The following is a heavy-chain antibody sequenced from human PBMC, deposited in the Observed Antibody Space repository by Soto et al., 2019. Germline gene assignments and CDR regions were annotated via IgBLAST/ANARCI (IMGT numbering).Heavy chain of an antibody. D-gene: IGHD2-2*01. CDR2: IYYDGRT. CDR1: GGSLPSYY. Sequence: ETLSLTCTVSGGSLPSYYWRWIRQSPGKGLEWIGYIYYDGRTHYNPSLKSRVTMSVDKSKNQFSLRVYSVTATDKAVYYCARDRDILVFAPAKRRHFSRYGLDVWGQGTTVTVSS. V-gene: IGHV4-59*01. CDR3: ARDRDILVFAPAKRRHFSRYGLDV. J-gene: IGHJ6*02.